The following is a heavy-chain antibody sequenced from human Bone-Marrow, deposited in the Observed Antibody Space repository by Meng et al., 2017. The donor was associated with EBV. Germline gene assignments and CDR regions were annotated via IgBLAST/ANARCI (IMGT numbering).Heavy chain of an antibody. D-gene: IGHD3-22*01. CDR3: ARDSSGDSRNFDP. CDR1: GYTFSTYA. CDR2: INVGNGDT. Sequence: QVQLGQLGAEVKKPGASVKVSCKASGYTFSTYAIHWVRQAPGQRLEWMGWINVGNGDTKYSQKLQGRVTITRDTSASTAYMELRSLRSEDTAVYYCARDSSGDSRNFDPWGQGTLVTVSS. J-gene: IGHJ5*02. V-gene: IGHV1-3*01.